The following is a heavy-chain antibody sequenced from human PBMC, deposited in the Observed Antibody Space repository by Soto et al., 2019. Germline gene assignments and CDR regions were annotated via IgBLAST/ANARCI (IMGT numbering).Heavy chain of an antibody. CDR2: VGGNSVST. CDR3: GEAPRRPPRLGLYQKGL. D-gene: IGHD2-2*02. V-gene: IGHV3-23*01. CDR1: GFTFSSSA. Sequence: EVRLLESGGDLIQPGGSLRLSCAASGFTFSSSAMSWVRQAPDKGLEWVSAVGGNSVSTFYADSVKGRFTISKDSSKNTLFSQKNKGGGEDPGVNYLGEAPRRPPRLGLYQKGLLGKRDTVTVSP. J-gene: IGHJ6*04.